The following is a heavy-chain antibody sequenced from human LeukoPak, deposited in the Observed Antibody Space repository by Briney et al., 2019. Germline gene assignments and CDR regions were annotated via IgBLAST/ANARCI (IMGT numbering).Heavy chain of an antibody. D-gene: IGHD3-10*01. Sequence: GGSLRLSCAASGLTDSSNYMSWVRQAPGKGLEWVSVLYSGGNTYYADSVKGRFSISRDNSKNTLYLQMNSLRAEDTAVYYCASYGSGRYYFDYWGQGTLVTVSS. CDR2: LYSGGNT. CDR1: GLTDSSNY. J-gene: IGHJ4*02. CDR3: ASYGSGRYYFDY. V-gene: IGHV3-53*01.